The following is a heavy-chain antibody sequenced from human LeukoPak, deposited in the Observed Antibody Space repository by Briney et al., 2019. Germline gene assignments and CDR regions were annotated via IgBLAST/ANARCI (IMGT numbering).Heavy chain of an antibody. J-gene: IGHJ4*02. Sequence: GASVKVSCKTSGHSFTSHGISWVRQAPGQGLEWMGWISGYNGNTNYAQKFQGRVTMTTDASTRTAHMEVRGLGSDDTAVYYCARGGWTTGMDYWGQGTLVTVSS. CDR2: ISGYNGNT. V-gene: IGHV1-18*01. CDR3: ARGGWTTGMDY. D-gene: IGHD1-14*01. CDR1: GHSFTSHG.